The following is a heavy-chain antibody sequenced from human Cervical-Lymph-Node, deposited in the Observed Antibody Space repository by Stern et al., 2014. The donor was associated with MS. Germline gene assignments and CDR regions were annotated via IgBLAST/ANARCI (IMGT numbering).Heavy chain of an antibody. CDR3: ARWRGTGLFDY. Sequence: VQLEESGPGLVKPSGTLSLTCTVSGDSVSGRTWWTWVRQSPGKGLEWIGRIHHSGSTDYNPSLKSRVTMSLDTSKNHLSLSLESVTAADTAMYFCARWRGTGLFDYWGQGTLVTVSS. D-gene: IGHD3/OR15-3a*01. CDR2: IHHSGST. CDR1: GDSVSGRTW. V-gene: IGHV4-4*02. J-gene: IGHJ4*02.